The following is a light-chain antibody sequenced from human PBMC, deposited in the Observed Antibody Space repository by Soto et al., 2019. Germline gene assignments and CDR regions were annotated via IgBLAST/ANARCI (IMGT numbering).Light chain of an antibody. V-gene: IGLV2-18*02. Sequence: QSVLTQPPSVSGSPGQSVAISCTGTSSDVGNYNRVSWYQQPPGTAPKLMIYDVTNRPSGFPDRFSGSKSGNTASLTISGLQGDDEADYYCSSYTSSDAYVFGTGTKLTVL. CDR1: SSDVGNYNR. CDR2: DVT. J-gene: IGLJ1*01. CDR3: SSYTSSDAYV.